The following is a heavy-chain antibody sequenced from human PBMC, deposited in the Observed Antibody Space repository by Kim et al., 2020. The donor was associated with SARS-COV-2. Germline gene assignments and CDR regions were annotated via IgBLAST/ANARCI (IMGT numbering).Heavy chain of an antibody. CDR1: GFTFSDHY. CDR2: IRTKTYSYTT. Sequence: GGSLRLSCAASGFTFSDHYMDWVRQAPGKGLGWVGRIRTKTYSYTTEYAASVKGRFTVSRDDSKNSLYLQMNSLKTDDTAVYHCARPRGIGWDEAFFEYWGQGTLVTVSS. J-gene: IGHJ4*02. D-gene: IGHD6-25*01. V-gene: IGHV3-72*01. CDR3: ARPRGIGWDEAFFEY.